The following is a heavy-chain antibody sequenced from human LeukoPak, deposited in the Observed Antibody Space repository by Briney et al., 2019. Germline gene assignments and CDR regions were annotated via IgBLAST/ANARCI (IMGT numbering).Heavy chain of an antibody. V-gene: IGHV4-34*01. CDR2: INHSGST. Sequence: PSETLSLTCAVYGXSFSGYYGSWIRQPPGKGREWIGEINHSGSTNYNPSLKSRVTISVDTSKNQFSLKLSSVTAADTAVYYCARGRSEINFDYWGQGTLVTVSS. CDR3: ARGRSEINFDY. D-gene: IGHD5-24*01. CDR1: GXSFSGYY. J-gene: IGHJ4*02.